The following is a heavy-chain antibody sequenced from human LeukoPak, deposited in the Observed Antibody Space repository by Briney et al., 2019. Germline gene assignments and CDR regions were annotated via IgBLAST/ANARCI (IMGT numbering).Heavy chain of an antibody. J-gene: IGHJ3*02. D-gene: IGHD5-18*01. CDR1: GFTLSNYV. Sequence: PGRSLRLSCAASGFTLSNYVIHWVRQAPGKGLEWVAVISYDGSNKDYADSVKGRFTISRDNAKNSLYLQMNSLRAEDTAVYYCARVRYSYGPDAFDIWGQGTMVTVSS. V-gene: IGHV3-30-3*01. CDR3: ARVRYSYGPDAFDI. CDR2: ISYDGSNK.